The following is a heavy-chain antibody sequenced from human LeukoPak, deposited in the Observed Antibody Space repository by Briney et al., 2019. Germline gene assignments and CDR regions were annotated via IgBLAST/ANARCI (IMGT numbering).Heavy chain of an antibody. CDR1: GGTFSIYA. CDR3: ASGYYYDSSGYYYYYYYGMDV. CDR2: IIPIFGTA. D-gene: IGHD3-22*01. V-gene: IGHV1-69*13. J-gene: IGHJ6*02. Sequence: SVKVSCKASGGTFSIYAISWVRQAPGQGLEWMGGIIPIFGTANYAQKFQGRVTITADESTSTAYMELSSLRSEDTAVYYCASGYYYDSSGYYYYYYYGMDVWGQGTTVTVSS.